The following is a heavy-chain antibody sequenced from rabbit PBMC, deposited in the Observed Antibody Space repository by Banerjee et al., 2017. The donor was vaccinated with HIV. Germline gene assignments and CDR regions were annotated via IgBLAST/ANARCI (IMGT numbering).Heavy chain of an antibody. D-gene: IGHD1-1*01. V-gene: IGHV1S45*01. J-gene: IGHJ4*01. CDR1: GFTFSSSYY. CDR3: ARGTSSSGYYMGL. CDR2: MHTSSGST. Sequence: QEQLVESGGGLVQPGASLTLTCTASGFTFSSSYYMSWVRQAPGKGLEWIGCMHTSSGSTWYANWAKGRFTISKTSSTTVTLQMTSLAAADTATYFCARGTSSSGYYMGLWGPGTLVTVS.